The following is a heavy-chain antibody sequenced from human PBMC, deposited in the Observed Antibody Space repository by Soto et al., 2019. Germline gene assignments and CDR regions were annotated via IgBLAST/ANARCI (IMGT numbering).Heavy chain of an antibody. CDR2: IYYSGST. V-gene: IGHV4-39*01. CDR1: GGSISSSSYY. D-gene: IGHD6-19*01. J-gene: IGHJ5*02. Sequence: QLQLQESGPGLVKPSETLSLICTVSGGSISSSSYYWGWIRQPPGKGLEWIGSIYYSGSTYYNPSLKGRFTISVDTSKTQFSRKLSSVTAADTAVYYCARGAVAGDDGAFDPWGQGTLVTVSS. CDR3: ARGAVAGDDGAFDP.